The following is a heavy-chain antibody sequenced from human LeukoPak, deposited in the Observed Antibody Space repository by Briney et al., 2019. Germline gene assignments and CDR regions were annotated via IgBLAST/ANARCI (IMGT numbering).Heavy chain of an antibody. CDR3: AKGVTSSLGWYFNL. V-gene: IGHV3-23*01. D-gene: IGHD6-6*01. CDR2: ISSSGRST. Sequence: GGSLRLSCAASGFTFSSYAMSWVRQAPGKGLEWVSAISSSGRSTYYADSVKGRFIISRDNSKNTLSLQMNSLRAEDTAVYYCAKGVTSSLGWYFNLWGRGTLVAVSS. CDR1: GFTFSSYA. J-gene: IGHJ2*01.